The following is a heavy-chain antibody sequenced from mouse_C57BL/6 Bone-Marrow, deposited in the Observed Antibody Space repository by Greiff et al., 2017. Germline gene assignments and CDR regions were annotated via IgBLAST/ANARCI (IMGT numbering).Heavy chain of an antibody. CDR3: TTVITAVVKYLDV. D-gene: IGHD1-1*01. J-gene: IGHJ1*03. Sequence: VQLQQSGAELVRPGASVKLSCTASGFNIKDDYMHWVKQRPEQGLEWIGWIDPENGDTEYASKFQGKATITADTSSNTAYLQLSSLTSDDTAVYYCTTVITAVVKYLDVWGTGTTLTVSS. CDR1: GFNIKDDY. CDR2: IDPENGDT. V-gene: IGHV14-4*01.